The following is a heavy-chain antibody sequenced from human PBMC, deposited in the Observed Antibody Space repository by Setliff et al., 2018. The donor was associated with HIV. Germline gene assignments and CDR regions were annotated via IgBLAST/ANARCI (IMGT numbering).Heavy chain of an antibody. CDR1: GVSISNYY. CDR3: ARRMAAGTFDY. Sequence: SETLSLTCSVSGVSISNYYWNWIRQPPGKGLEWIGYIFTSGDTNYNPSLRSRVTLSVDTSKNQISLKLSSVTAADTAMYYCARRMAAGTFDYWGQGTLVTVSS. J-gene: IGHJ4*02. D-gene: IGHD6-13*01. CDR2: IFTSGDT. V-gene: IGHV4-4*09.